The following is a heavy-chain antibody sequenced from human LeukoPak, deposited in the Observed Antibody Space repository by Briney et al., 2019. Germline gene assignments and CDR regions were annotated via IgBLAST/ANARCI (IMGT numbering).Heavy chain of an antibody. Sequence: VASVKVSCKASGYTFTGYYMHWVRQAPGQGLEWMGGIIPIFGTANYAQKFQGRVTITADESTSTAYMELSSLRSEDTAVYYCAVSSGYYHDAFDIWGQGTMVTVSS. CDR2: IIPIFGTA. J-gene: IGHJ3*02. CDR3: AVSSGYYHDAFDI. D-gene: IGHD3-22*01. CDR1: GYTFTGYY. V-gene: IGHV1-69*13.